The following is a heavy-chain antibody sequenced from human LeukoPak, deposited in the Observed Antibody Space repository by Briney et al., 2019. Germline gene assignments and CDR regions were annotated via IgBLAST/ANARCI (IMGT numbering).Heavy chain of an antibody. J-gene: IGHJ4*02. Sequence: GESLKISCKGFGYSFTTYWVAWVRQMPGKGLEWMGIIYPGDSDTRYSPSFQGQVTISADKSTSTAYLQWTSLKASDTAMYYCARPLVGTGYSSSWYFDSSGQGTLVTVSS. D-gene: IGHD6-13*01. V-gene: IGHV5-51*01. CDR1: GYSFTTYW. CDR2: IYPGDSDT. CDR3: ARPLVGTGYSSSWYFDS.